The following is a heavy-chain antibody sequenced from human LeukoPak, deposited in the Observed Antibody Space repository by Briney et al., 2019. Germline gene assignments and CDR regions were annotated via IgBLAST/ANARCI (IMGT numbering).Heavy chain of an antibody. CDR2: INPNSGDS. CDR3: ARDRVSGGNDY. D-gene: IGHD3-10*01. J-gene: IGHJ4*02. Sequence: ASVKVSCKASGYTFTGYDLHWVRQAPGQGLEWTGWINPNSGDSKNTQRFQGRVTMTRDTSISTVYMELTRLRSDDTAVYYCARDRVSGGNDYWGQGTLVTVSS. V-gene: IGHV1-2*02. CDR1: GYTFTGYD.